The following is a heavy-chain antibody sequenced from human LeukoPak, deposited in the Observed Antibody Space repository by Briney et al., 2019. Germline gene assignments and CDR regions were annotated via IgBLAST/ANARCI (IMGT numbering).Heavy chain of an antibody. Sequence: ASVKVSCKASGFTFTSYDINWVRQASGQGLEWTGWMNPNNGNTGYAQKFQGRVIMTRDTSISTAYMELRDLRSEDTAVYYCVRDGEGVAISVNYWFDPWGQGTLVTVSS. D-gene: IGHD3-10*01. CDR3: VRDGEGVAISVNYWFDP. CDR2: MNPNNGNT. CDR1: GFTFTSYD. J-gene: IGHJ5*02. V-gene: IGHV1-8*01.